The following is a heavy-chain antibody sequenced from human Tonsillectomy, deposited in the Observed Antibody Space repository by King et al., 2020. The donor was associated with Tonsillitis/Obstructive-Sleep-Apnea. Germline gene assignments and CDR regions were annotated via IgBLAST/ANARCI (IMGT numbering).Heavy chain of an antibody. J-gene: IGHJ3*02. V-gene: IGHV3-48*03. CDR2: ISTSGSKK. Sequence: VQLVESGGGLVQPGGSLRLSCAASGFTFSTYAMNWVRQAPGKGLEWVSYISTSGSKKFYADSVKGRFTISRDNAKNSLYLQMNRLRVEDTAVYYCARDRDNDGLNDAFDIWGQGTMVTVSS. CDR1: GFTFSTYA. CDR3: ARDRDNDGLNDAFDI. D-gene: IGHD5-24*01.